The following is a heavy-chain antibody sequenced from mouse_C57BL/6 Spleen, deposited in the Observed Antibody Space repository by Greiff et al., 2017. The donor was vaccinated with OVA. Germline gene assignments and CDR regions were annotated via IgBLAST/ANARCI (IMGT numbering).Heavy chain of an antibody. CDR1: GFTFSSYG. J-gene: IGHJ1*03. D-gene: IGHD2-2*01. V-gene: IGHV5-6*01. CDR3: ARGTYGDDGHYWYFDV. CDR2: ISSGGGYT. Sequence: EVKLVESGGDLVKPGGSLKLSCAASGFTFSSYGMSWVRQTPDKRLEWVATISSGGGYTYYPDSVKGRFTISRDNAKNTLYLQMSSLKSEDTAMYDCARGTYGDDGHYWYFDVWGTGTTVTVSS.